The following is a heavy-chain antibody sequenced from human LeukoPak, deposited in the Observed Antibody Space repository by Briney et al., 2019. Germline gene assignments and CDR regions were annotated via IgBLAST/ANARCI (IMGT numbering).Heavy chain of an antibody. V-gene: IGHV1-8*01. J-gene: IGHJ6*02. CDR2: MNPNSGNT. CDR3: ARGDCSSTSCYDFYYYGMDV. Sequence: ASVKVSCKASGYTFTSYDINWVRQATGQGLEWMGWMNPNSGNTGYAQKFQGRVTMTRNTSISTAYMELSSLRSEDTAVYYCARGDCSSTSCYDFYYYGMDVWGQGTLVTVSS. CDR1: GYTFTSYD. D-gene: IGHD2-2*01.